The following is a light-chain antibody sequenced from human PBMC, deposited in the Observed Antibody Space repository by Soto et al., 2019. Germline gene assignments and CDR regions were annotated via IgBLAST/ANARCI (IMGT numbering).Light chain of an antibody. V-gene: IGKV4-1*01. Sequence: DIVMTQSPDSLAVSLGERATINCKSSQTVLDSFYNRAYLTWYQQKPGQPTELLIYWASNREFGLPGQFSGSGPGTDFTLSISSLQAGDEGVYYCHQDYTRPRTSGHGTKVESK. CDR1: QTVLDSFYNRAY. J-gene: IGKJ1*01. CDR3: HQDYTRPRT. CDR2: WAS.